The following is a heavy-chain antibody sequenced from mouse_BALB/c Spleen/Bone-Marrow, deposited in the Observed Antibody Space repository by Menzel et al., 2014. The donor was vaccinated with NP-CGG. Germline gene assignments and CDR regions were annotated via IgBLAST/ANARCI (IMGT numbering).Heavy chain of an antibody. CDR3: ARRGYGNLDY. J-gene: IGHJ2*01. CDR2: ITYDGSN. CDR1: GYSITSGYY. V-gene: IGHV3-6*02. Sequence: EVHLVESGPGLVKPSQSLSLTCSVTGYSITSGYYWNWIRQFPGNKLEWMGYITYDGSNNYNPSLKNRISITRDTSKNQFFLKLNSVTTEDTATYYCARRGYGNLDYWGQGTTLTVSS. D-gene: IGHD2-10*02.